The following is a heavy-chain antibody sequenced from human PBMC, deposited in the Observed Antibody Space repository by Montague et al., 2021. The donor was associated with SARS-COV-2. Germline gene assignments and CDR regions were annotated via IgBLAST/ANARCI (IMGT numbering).Heavy chain of an antibody. CDR1: GFSITTSTMG. CDR3: VHYASGSYYFHY. V-gene: IGHV2-5*02. J-gene: IGHJ4*02. D-gene: IGHD3-10*01. CDR2: SYWXXXN. Sequence: PALVKPTQTLTLTGTFSGFSITTSTMGVGWIRQPPGKALEWLALSYWXXXNRFSPSLKSRLTITKDTFKDPVVLRMTNMDPVDTATYYCVHYASGSYYFHYWGQGTLVTVSS.